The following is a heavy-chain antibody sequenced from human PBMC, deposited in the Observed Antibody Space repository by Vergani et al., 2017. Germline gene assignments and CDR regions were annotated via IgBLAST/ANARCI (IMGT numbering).Heavy chain of an antibody. CDR3: ARKHISNYYDSSGYYYRGYYDGMDV. CDR2: ISSSGSTI. CDR1: GFPFSDYY. V-gene: IGHV3-11*01. J-gene: IGHJ6*02. Sequence: QVQLVESGGGLVTPGGSLRLSCAASGFPFSDYYMSWIRQAPGKGLEWVSYISSSGSTIYYADSVKGRFTIYRDNAKNSLYLQMNSLRAEDTAVYYCARKHISNYYDSSGYYYRGYYDGMDVWGQGTTVTVSS. D-gene: IGHD3-22*01.